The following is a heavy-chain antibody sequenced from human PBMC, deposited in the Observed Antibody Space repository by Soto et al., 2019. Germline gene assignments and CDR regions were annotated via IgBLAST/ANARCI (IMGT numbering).Heavy chain of an antibody. CDR3: AKDINYYDSSGYFDY. V-gene: IGHV3-30*18. CDR1: GFTFSSYG. D-gene: IGHD3-22*01. Sequence: ESGGGVVQPGRSLRLSCAASGFTFSSYGMHWVRQAPGKGLEWVAVISYDGSNKYYADSVKGRFTISRDNSKNTLYLQMNSLRAEDTAVYYCAKDINYYDSSGYFDYWGQGTLVTVSS. CDR2: ISYDGSNK. J-gene: IGHJ4*02.